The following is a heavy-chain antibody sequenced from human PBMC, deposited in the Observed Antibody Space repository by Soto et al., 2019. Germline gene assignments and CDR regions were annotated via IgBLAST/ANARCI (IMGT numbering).Heavy chain of an antibody. J-gene: IGHJ6*02. Sequence: QVQLVESGGGVVQPGRSLRLSCAASGFTFISYAMHWVRQAPGKGLEWVAVISFDGSTEYYADSVKGRFTISRDNSKNTVYLQMNSGRAEVTAVYYSARSRHGSGSYTHFFYGLDVWGQGTTVTVSS. V-gene: IGHV3-30-3*01. CDR3: ARSRHGSGSYTHFFYGLDV. CDR2: ISFDGSTE. CDR1: GFTFISYA. D-gene: IGHD3-10*01.